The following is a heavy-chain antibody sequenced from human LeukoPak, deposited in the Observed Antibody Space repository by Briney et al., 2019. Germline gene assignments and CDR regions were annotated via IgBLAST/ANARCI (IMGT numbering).Heavy chain of an antibody. V-gene: IGHV3-33*08. CDR3: VREGGARSDYGVWFDP. CDR2: IWNDGSNK. Sequence: GGSLRLSCAASGFPFNTYAMHWVRQAPGKGLEWVAVIWNDGSNKSYGNSVKGRFAITRDNSRNAVFLQMHSLRVEDTAVYYCVREGGARSDYGVWFDPWGQGTLVTVSS. CDR1: GFPFNTYA. D-gene: IGHD3-16*01. J-gene: IGHJ5*02.